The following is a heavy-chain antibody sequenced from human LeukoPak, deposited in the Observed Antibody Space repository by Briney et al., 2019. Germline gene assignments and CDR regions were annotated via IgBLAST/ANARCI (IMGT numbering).Heavy chain of an antibody. D-gene: IGHD3-10*01. J-gene: IGHJ4*02. CDR3: ARVGWGVYGSGSYCPNKDYYFDY. CDR2: MNPNSGGT. CDR1: GYTFTSYD. Sequence: ASVKVSCKASGYTFTSYDINWVRQATGQGLEWMGWMNPNSGGTNYAQKFQGRVTMTRDTSISTAYMELSRLRSDDTAVYYCARVGWGVYGSGSYCPNKDYYFDYWGQGTLVTVSS. V-gene: IGHV1-2*02.